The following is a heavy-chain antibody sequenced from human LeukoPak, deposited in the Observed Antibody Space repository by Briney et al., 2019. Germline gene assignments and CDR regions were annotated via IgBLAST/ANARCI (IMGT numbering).Heavy chain of an antibody. J-gene: IGHJ3*02. CDR2: INHSGST. D-gene: IGHD3-3*01. V-gene: IGHV4-34*01. Sequence: SETLSLTCAVYGGSFSGYYWSWIRQPPGKGLEWIGEINHSGSTYYNPSLKSRVTISVDTSKNQFSLKLSSVTAADTAVYYCAKFWSGYYGAFDIWGQGTMVTVSS. CDR1: GGSFSGYY. CDR3: AKFWSGYYGAFDI.